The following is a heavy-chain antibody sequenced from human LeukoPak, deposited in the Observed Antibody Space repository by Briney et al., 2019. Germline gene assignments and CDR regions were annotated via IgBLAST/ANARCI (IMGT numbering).Heavy chain of an antibody. CDR3: AVYYGSGQWDN. Sequence: PSETLSLTCTVSGGSISSYYWSWIRQPPGKGLEWIGYTYNSGSSSYSPSFKSRVTISTDTPRNQFFLRLTSVTAADTAVYYCAVYYGSGQWDNWGQGTLVTVSS. J-gene: IGHJ4*02. CDR2: TYNSGSS. D-gene: IGHD3-10*01. CDR1: GGSISSYY. V-gene: IGHV4-59*12.